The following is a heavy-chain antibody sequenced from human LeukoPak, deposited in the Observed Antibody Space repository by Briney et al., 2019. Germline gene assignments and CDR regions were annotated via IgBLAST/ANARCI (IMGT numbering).Heavy chain of an antibody. CDR1: GFTFDDYA. V-gene: IGHV3-9*01. CDR3: AKDRWTTVTTNFDY. Sequence: TGGSPRLSCAASGFTFDDYAMHWVRQAPGKGLEWVSGISWNSGSIGYADSVKGRFTISRDNAKNSLYLQMNSLRAEDTALYYCAKDRWTTVTTNFDYWGQGTLVTVSS. J-gene: IGHJ4*02. CDR2: ISWNSGSI. D-gene: IGHD4-17*01.